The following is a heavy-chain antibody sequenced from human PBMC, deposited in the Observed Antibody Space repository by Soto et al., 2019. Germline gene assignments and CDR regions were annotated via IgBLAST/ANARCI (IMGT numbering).Heavy chain of an antibody. J-gene: IGHJ4*02. CDR1: GFTFSTYW. CDR2: IKEDGSKK. Sequence: EVQLVESGGGLVQPGGSLRLSCAASGFTFSTYWMAWVRQAAGKGLEWVANIKEDGSKKQYVDSVRGRFTISRDNAKSSLYLQMNSLRSEDTGVYYCASDAFSIGVDYWGQGTLVTVSS. V-gene: IGHV3-7*02. CDR3: ASDAFSIGVDY. D-gene: IGHD3-3*01.